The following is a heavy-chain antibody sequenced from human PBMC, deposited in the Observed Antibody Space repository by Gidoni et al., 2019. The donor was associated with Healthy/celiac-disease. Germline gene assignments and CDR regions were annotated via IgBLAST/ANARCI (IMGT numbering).Heavy chain of an antibody. CDR2: INHSGST. CDR3: ARLSMVRGVID. J-gene: IGHJ4*02. D-gene: IGHD3-10*01. Sequence: QVQLQQWGAGLLKPSETLSLTCAVYGGSFSGYYWSWIRQPPGKGLEWIGEINHSGSTNYNPSLKSRVTISVDTSKTQFSLKLSSVTAADTAVYYCARLSMVRGVIDWGQGTLVTVSS. V-gene: IGHV4-34*01. CDR1: GGSFSGYY.